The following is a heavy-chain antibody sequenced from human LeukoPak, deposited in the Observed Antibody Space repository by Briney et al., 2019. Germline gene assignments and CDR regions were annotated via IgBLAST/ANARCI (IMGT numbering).Heavy chain of an antibody. CDR1: GYSISSGYD. D-gene: IGHD3-22*01. J-gene: IGHJ5*02. V-gene: IGHV4-38-2*02. CDR3: ARITMIVVVIPPELRFDP. CDR2: IYHSGST. Sequence: SETLSLTCTVSGYSISSGYDWGWIRQPPGKGLEWIGSIYHSGSTYYNPSLKSRVTISVDTSKNQFSLKLSSVTAADTAVYYCARITMIVVVIPPELRFDPWGQGTLVTVSS.